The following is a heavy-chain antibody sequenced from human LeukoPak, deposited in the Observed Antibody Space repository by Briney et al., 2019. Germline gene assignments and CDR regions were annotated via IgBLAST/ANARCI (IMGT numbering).Heavy chain of an antibody. CDR1: GYTFTGYY. D-gene: IGHD2-2*01. CDR3: XAHXIVVVPAARTDAFDI. CDR2: INPNSGGT. J-gene: IGHJ3*02. V-gene: IGHV1-2*02. Sequence: ASVKVSCKASGYTFTGYYMHWVRQAPGQGLEWMGWINPNSGGTNYAQKFQGRVTMTRDTSISTAYMELSRLRSDDTAVYYCXAHXIVVVPAARTDAFDIWGQGTMVTVSS.